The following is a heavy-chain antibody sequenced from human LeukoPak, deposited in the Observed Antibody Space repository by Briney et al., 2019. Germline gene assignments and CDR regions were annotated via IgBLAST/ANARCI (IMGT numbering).Heavy chain of an antibody. CDR1: GYTFTSYA. J-gene: IGHJ4*02. CDR3: ARESPMYYYGSEY. V-gene: IGHV1-69*04. D-gene: IGHD3-10*01. Sequence: ASVKVSCKASGYTFTSYAISWVRQAPGQGLEWMGRIIPILGIANYAQKFQGRVTITADKSTSTAYMELSSLRSEDTAVYYCARESPMYYYGSEYWGQGTLVTVSS. CDR2: IIPILGIA.